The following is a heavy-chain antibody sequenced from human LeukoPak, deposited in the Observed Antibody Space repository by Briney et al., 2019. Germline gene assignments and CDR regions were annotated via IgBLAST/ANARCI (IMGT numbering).Heavy chain of an antibody. J-gene: IGHJ3*02. D-gene: IGHD3-22*01. Sequence: ASVKVSCKASGGTFSSYAISWVRQAPGQGLEWMGGIIPIFGTANYAQKFQGRVTITADESTSTAYMELSSLRSEDTAVYYCGVWDSSGYYRDQPPPFWSSGQGNAFDIWGQGTMVTVSS. CDR2: IIPIFGTA. V-gene: IGHV1-69*01. CDR1: GGTFSSYA. CDR3: GVWDSSGYYRDQPPPFWSSGQGNAFDI.